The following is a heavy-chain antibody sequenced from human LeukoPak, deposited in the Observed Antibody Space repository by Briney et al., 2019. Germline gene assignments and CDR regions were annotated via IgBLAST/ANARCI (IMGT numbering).Heavy chain of an antibody. Sequence: PGGSLRLSCAASGFTFSSYAMSWVRQAPGKGLEWVSTISGSGGGGTTYYADSVKGRFTISRDNSKNKLYLQVNSLRAEDTAVYSCAKDLYTTGWWGYFDYWGQGTLVTVSS. V-gene: IGHV3-23*01. J-gene: IGHJ4*02. CDR2: ISGSGGGGTT. D-gene: IGHD6-19*01. CDR3: AKDLYTTGWWGYFDY. CDR1: GFTFSSYA.